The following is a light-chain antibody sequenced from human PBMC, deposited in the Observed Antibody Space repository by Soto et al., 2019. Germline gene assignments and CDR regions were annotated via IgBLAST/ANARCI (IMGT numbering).Light chain of an antibody. CDR2: DAS. V-gene: IGKV3-11*01. Sequence: EVVLTQSPATLSLSPGERATLSCRASQSVSSYLAWYQQKPGQAPRLLIYDASNRVTGIPARFSGSGSGTDFTLTISSLEPEDFAVYYCQQRSSWPPWTFGQGTKMEIK. J-gene: IGKJ1*01. CDR3: QQRSSWPPWT. CDR1: QSVSSY.